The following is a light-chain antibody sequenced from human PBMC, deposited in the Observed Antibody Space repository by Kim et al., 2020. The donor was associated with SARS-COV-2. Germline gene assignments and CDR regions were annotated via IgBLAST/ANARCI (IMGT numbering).Light chain of an antibody. V-gene: IGKV1D-16*01. CDR3: QQYTTYPLT. J-gene: IGKJ4*01. CDR2: STS. CDR1: QDISGW. Sequence: ASVGDRATITCRASQDISGWLAWYQQKPERAPKSLIYSTSTLQSGVPSRFSGSRSGTDFTLTITNLQPEDFATYYCQQYTTYPLTFGGGTKVDIK.